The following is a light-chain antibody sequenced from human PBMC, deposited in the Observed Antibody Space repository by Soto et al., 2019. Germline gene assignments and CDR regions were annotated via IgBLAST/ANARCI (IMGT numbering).Light chain of an antibody. J-gene: IGLJ2*01. CDR1: ITDVGSSNY. V-gene: IGLV2-14*01. CDR3: SSYTTTSTWV. Sequence: QSVLTQPASVSGSPGQSITISCTGTITDVGSSNYVSWYKQHPGKAPKLMIYDVSNRPSGVSNRFSGSKSGNTASLTISGLQAEDEADYYCSSYTTTSTWVFGGGTKVPS. CDR2: DVS.